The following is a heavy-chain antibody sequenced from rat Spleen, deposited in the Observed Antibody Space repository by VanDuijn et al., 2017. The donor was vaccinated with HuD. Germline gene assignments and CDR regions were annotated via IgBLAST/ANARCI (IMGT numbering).Heavy chain of an antibody. Sequence: EVQLAGSGGGLVQPGRSLKLSCAASGFTFSDYGMAWVRQTPTKGQEWVATISYGDSFGHSSTYYRDSVKGRFTISRDNAKSTLSLQMDSLRSEDTATYYCARRHYGYTDYFDYWGQGVMVTVSS. J-gene: IGHJ2*01. CDR3: ARRHYGYTDYFDY. CDR2: ISYGDSFGHSST. D-gene: IGHD1-9*01. V-gene: IGHV5-29*01. CDR1: GFTFSDYG.